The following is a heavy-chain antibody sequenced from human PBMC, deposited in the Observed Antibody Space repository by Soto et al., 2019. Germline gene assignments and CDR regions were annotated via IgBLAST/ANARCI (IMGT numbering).Heavy chain of an antibody. Sequence: GGSLRLSCAASGFTFDDYAMHWVRQAPGKGLEWVSGISWNSGSIGYADSVKGRFTISRDNAKNSLYLQMNSLRAEDTALYYCAKGGIAAANWFYYMDVWGKGTTVTVSS. CDR1: GFTFDDYA. CDR3: AKGGIAAANWFYYMDV. CDR2: ISWNSGSI. D-gene: IGHD6-13*01. J-gene: IGHJ6*03. V-gene: IGHV3-9*01.